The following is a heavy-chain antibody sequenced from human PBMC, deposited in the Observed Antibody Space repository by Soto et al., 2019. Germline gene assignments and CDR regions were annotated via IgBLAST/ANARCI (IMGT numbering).Heavy chain of an antibody. Sequence: EVQLEESGGGSAQPGGSLRLSLASSGINFRTSSQKWVPQAPGKGLERVSYFSSGSTTIYYADPVKGRISISRDNGKNSLYLQMNSLRDEDTAVYYCARVRRNDASDYYGMDVWGQGTTVTVSS. CDR1: GINFRTSS. CDR3: ARVRRNDASDYYGMDV. CDR2: FSSGSTTI. J-gene: IGHJ6*02. D-gene: IGHD1-1*01. V-gene: IGHV3-48*02.